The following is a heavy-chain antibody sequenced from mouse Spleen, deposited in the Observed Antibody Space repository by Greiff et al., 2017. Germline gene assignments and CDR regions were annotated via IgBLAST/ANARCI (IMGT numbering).Heavy chain of an antibody. CDR2: INPSSGYT. CDR3: AREYGNYDAMDY. CDR1: GYTFTSYT. Sequence: VQLQQSGAELARPGASVKMSCKASGYTFTSYTMHWVKQRPGQGLEWIGYINPSSGYTKYNQKFKDKATLTADKSSSTAYMQLSSLTSEDSAVYYCAREYGNYDAMDYWGQGTSVTVSS. V-gene: IGHV1-4*01. J-gene: IGHJ4*01. D-gene: IGHD2-10*02.